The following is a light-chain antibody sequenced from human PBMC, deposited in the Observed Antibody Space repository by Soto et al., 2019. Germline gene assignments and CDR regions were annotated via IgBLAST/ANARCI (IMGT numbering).Light chain of an antibody. Sequence: QSALTQPASVSGSPGQSITISCTGTSSDVGGYNYVSWYQQHPGKAPKLMIYYVSNRPSGVSNRFSGSKSGNTASLTISGLQAEDEADYYCSSYTSSSTNVFGTGTKVTVL. J-gene: IGLJ1*01. CDR2: YVS. V-gene: IGLV2-14*01. CDR1: SSDVGGYNY. CDR3: SSYTSSSTNV.